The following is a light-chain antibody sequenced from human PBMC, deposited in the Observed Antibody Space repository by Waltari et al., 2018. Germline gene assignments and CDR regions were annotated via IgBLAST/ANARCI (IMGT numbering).Light chain of an antibody. Sequence: EIVLTQSPGTLSLSPGERATLSCRASQSVSKYLAWYQQKPGKAPRLFSYDASIRATGIPDRFSGSGWGTDFSLTISSLEPEDFAVYYCQKYGTLPSTFGQGSKVQ. CDR1: QSVSKY. V-gene: IGKV3-20*01. J-gene: IGKJ1*01. CDR3: QKYGTLPST. CDR2: DAS.